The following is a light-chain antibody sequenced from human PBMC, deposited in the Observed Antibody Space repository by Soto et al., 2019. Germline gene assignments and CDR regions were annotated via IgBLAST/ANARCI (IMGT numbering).Light chain of an antibody. CDR1: QSVSRS. CDR3: QQYNNWPPIT. V-gene: IGKV3-15*01. CDR2: GAS. Sequence: ETVMTQSPATLSVSPGEGVTLSCRASQSVSRSLAWYQQKPGQAPRLLIYGASTRATGVPDRFSGSGSGTEFTLTISSLQSEDFAVYYCQQYNNWPPITFGGGTKVEIK. J-gene: IGKJ4*01.